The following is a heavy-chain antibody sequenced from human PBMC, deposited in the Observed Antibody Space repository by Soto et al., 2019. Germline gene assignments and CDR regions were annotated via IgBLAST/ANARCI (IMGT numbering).Heavy chain of an antibody. CDR2: INHSGST. D-gene: IGHD3-10*01. J-gene: IGHJ6*02. Sequence: SETLSLTCAVYGGSFSGYYWSWIRQPPGKGLEWIGEINHSGSTNYNPSLKSRVTISVDTSKNQFSLKLSSVTAADTAVYYCARVRYGSGSYRWRSVYYYYGMDVWGQGTTVTVSS. V-gene: IGHV4-34*01. CDR3: ARVRYGSGSYRWRSVYYYYGMDV. CDR1: GGSFSGYY.